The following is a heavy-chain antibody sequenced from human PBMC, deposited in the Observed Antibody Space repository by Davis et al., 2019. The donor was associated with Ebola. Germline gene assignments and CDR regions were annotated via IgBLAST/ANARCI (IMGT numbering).Heavy chain of an antibody. CDR1: GFTFSSYA. CDR2: IYSGGST. CDR3: AKLDYNDSYFQD. J-gene: IGHJ1*01. V-gene: IGHV3-23*03. D-gene: IGHD4-17*01. Sequence: GESLKISCAASGFTFSSYAMSWVRQAPGKGLEWVSVIYSGGSTYYADSVKGRFTISRDNSKNTLNLQMNSLRAEDTAIYYCAKLDYNDSYFQDWGQGTLVTVSS.